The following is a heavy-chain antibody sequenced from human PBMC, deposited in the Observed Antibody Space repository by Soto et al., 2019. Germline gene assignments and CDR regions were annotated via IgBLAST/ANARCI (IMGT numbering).Heavy chain of an antibody. CDR2: MNPNSGNT. CDR1: GYTFTSYD. CDR3: ARGTRSGGSCYPGSCWFDP. V-gene: IGHV1-8*01. Sequence: GASVKVSCKASGYTFTSYDINWVRQATGQGLEWMGWMNPNSGNTGYAQKFQGRVTMTRNTSISTAYMELSSLRSEDTAVYYCARGTRSGGSCYPGSCWFDPWGQGTLVTVSS. J-gene: IGHJ5*02. D-gene: IGHD2-15*01.